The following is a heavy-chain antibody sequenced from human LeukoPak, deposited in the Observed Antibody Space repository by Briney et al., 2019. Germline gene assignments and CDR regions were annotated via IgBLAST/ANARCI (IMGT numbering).Heavy chain of an antibody. V-gene: IGHV4-59*08. Sequence: SETLSLTCTVSGVSISSYYWSWIRQPPGKGLEWIGYIYYSGSTNYNPSLKSRVTTSVDTSKNQFSLKLSSVTAADTAVYYCARLLAHRSGGWFDPWGQGTLVTVSS. CDR1: GVSISSYY. D-gene: IGHD3-16*01. J-gene: IGHJ5*02. CDR3: ARLLAHRSGGWFDP. CDR2: IYYSGST.